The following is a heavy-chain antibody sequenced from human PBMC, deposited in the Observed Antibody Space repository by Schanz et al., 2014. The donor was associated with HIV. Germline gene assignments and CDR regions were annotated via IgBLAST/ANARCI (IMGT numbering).Heavy chain of an antibody. CDR1: GFTFDSYG. CDR3: AKDRNQYDSRYIGKGNYYYYYGMDV. Sequence: QVQLVESGGGVVQPGRSLRLSCAASGFTFDSYGIHWVRQAPGKGLEWVAVISYDGTNKKFADSVKGRFTISRDNSKNTLYLQMKSLRPEDTAVYYCAKDRNQYDSRYIGKGNYYYYYGMDVWGQGTTVTVSS. CDR2: ISYDGTNK. J-gene: IGHJ6*02. D-gene: IGHD3-22*01. V-gene: IGHV3-30*18.